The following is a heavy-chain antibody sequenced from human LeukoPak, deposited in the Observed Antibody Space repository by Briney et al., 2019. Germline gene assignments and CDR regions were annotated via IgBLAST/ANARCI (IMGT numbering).Heavy chain of an antibody. CDR2: IKQDGSEK. D-gene: IGHD6-13*01. V-gene: IGHV3-7*01. CDR3: ARSGSSWSRLKYYYMDV. CDR1: GFTFSSYW. J-gene: IGHJ6*03. Sequence: GGSLRLSCAASGFTFSSYWMSWVRQAPGKGLEWVANIKQDGSEKYYVDSVKGRFTISRDNAKNSLYLQMNSLRAEDTAVYYCARSGSSWSRLKYYYMDVWGKGTTVTVSS.